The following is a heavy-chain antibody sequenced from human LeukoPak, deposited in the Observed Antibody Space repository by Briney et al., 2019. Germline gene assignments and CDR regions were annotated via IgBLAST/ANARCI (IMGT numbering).Heavy chain of an antibody. Sequence: ASVKVSCKASGYTFTSYDINRVRQATGQGLEWMGWMNPNSGNTGYAQKFQGRVTMTRNTSISTAYMELSSLRSEDTAVYYCARGKGSGWYYYYYGMDVWGQGTTVTVSS. D-gene: IGHD6-19*01. J-gene: IGHJ6*02. CDR1: GYTFTSYD. V-gene: IGHV1-8*01. CDR3: ARGKGSGWYYYYYGMDV. CDR2: MNPNSGNT.